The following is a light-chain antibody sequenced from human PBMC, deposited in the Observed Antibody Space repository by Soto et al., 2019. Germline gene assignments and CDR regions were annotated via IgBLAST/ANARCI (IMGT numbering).Light chain of an antibody. CDR1: QNIRNY. CDR2: AAS. J-gene: IGKJ1*01. CDR3: QQSYSTPQT. V-gene: IGKV1-39*01. Sequence: DIQMTQSPSSLSASVGDRVTITCRASQNIRNYLNWYQQRPGKTPNLLVYAASNLRSGVPSRFSGSGSGTDFTLTISSLQPEDFGTYYCQQSYSTPQTFGQGTKVEIK.